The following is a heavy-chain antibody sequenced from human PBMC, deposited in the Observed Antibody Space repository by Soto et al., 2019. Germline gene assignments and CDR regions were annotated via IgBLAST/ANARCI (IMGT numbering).Heavy chain of an antibody. CDR1: GFTFSSYG. V-gene: IGHV3-30*03. CDR2: ISYDGSNK. J-gene: IGHJ4*02. D-gene: IGHD3-22*01. Sequence: QVQLVESGGGVVQPGRSLRLSCAASGFTFSSYGMHWVRQAPGKGLEWVAVISYDGSNKYYADSVKGRFTISRDNSKNXLYLQMNSLRAEDTAVYYCATARAYYYDSSALGDYWGQGTLVTVSS. CDR3: ATARAYYYDSSALGDY.